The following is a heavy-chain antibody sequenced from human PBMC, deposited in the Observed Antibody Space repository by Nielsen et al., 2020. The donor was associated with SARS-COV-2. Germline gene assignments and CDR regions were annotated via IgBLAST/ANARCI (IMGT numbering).Heavy chain of an antibody. J-gene: IGHJ3*02. Sequence: SETLSLTCAVYGGSFSGYYWSWIRQPPGKGLEWIGEINHSGSTNYNPSLKSRVTISVDTSKNQFSLKLSSVTAADTAVYYCARTGSSWYSGAFDIWGQGTMVTVSS. CDR3: ARTGSSWYSGAFDI. CDR1: GGSFSGYY. D-gene: IGHD6-13*01. V-gene: IGHV4-34*01. CDR2: INHSGST.